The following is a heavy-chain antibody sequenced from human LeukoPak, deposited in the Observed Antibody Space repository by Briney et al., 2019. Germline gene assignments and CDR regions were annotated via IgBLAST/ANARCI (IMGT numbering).Heavy chain of an antibody. D-gene: IGHD3-22*01. V-gene: IGHV1-69*04. J-gene: IGHJ4*02. CDR3: ARDHYDSSGYYQV. Sequence: SVKVSCKASGGTFSSYAISWVRQAPGQGLEWMGRIIPILGIANYAQKFQGRVTITTDKSTSTAYMELSSLRSDDTAVYYCARDHYDSSGYYQVWGQGTLVTVSS. CDR2: IIPILGIA. CDR1: GGTFSSYA.